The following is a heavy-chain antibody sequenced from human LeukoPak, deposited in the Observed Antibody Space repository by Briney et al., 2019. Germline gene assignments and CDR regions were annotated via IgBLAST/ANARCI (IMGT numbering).Heavy chain of an antibody. CDR2: IYHSGST. CDR3: ARRRRLIAAAGTRFDP. Sequence: SETLSLTCAVYGGSFSGYYWSWIRQPPGKGLEWIGEIYHSGSTNYNPSLKSRVTISVDTYKNQFSLTLSSVTAADTAVYYCARRRRLIAAAGTRFDPWGQGTLVTVSS. D-gene: IGHD6-13*01. J-gene: IGHJ5*02. CDR1: GGSFSGYY. V-gene: IGHV4-34*01.